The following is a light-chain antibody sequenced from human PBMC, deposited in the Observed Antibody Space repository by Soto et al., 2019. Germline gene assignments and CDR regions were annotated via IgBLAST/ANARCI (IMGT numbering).Light chain of an antibody. CDR3: QSYDNSLTHVV. Sequence: QSVLTQPPSVSGAPGQRVTIPCTGSSSNIGSFYDVHWYQQLPGTVPKLLIYGDNNRPSGVPDRFSGSKSGTAASLAISGLQAEDEADYYCQSYDNSLTHVVFGGGTKVTVL. J-gene: IGLJ2*01. V-gene: IGLV1-40*01. CDR1: SSNIGSFYD. CDR2: GDN.